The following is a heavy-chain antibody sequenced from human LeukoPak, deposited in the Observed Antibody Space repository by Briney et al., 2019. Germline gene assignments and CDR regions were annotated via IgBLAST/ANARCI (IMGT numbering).Heavy chain of an antibody. D-gene: IGHD6-13*01. CDR3: ARGLWGSWTYYYYYYYMDV. CDR2: MNPNSGNT. J-gene: IGHJ6*03. V-gene: IGHV1-8*01. Sequence: ASVKVSCKASGYTFTSYDINWVRQATGQGLEWMGWMNPNSGNTGYAQKFQGRVTMTRNTSISTAYMELSSLRSEDTAVYYCARGLWGSWTYYYYYYYMDVWGKGTTVTISS. CDR1: GYTFTSYD.